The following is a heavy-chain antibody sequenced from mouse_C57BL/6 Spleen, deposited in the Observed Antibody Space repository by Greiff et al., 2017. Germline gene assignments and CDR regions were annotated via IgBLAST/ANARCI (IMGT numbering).Heavy chain of an antibody. CDR2: LNSDGGST. Sequence: EVMLVESGGGLVQPGESLKLSCESNEYEFPSHDMSWVRKTPEKRLELVAALNSDGGSTYYPDTMERRFIISRDNTQKTLYQQMSSLRSEDAALYYCARRLRRGYFAVWGTGTTVTVSS. V-gene: IGHV5-2*01. D-gene: IGHD1-2*01. J-gene: IGHJ1*03. CDR3: ARRLRRGYFAV. CDR1: EYEFPSHD.